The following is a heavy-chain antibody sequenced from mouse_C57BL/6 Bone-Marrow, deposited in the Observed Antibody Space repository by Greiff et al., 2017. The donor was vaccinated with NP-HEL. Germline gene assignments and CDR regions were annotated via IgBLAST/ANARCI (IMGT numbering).Heavy chain of an antibody. V-gene: IGHV1-81*01. CDR2: IYPRSGNT. CDR3: ARYGYDKDYYAMDY. J-gene: IGHJ4*01. CDR1: GYTFTSYG. D-gene: IGHD2-2*01. Sequence: VKLMESGAELARPGASVKLSCKASGYTFTSYGISWVKQRTGQGLEWIGEIYPRSGNTYYNEKFKGKATLTADKSSSTAYMELRSLTSEDSAVYFCARYGYDKDYYAMDYWGQGTSVTVSS.